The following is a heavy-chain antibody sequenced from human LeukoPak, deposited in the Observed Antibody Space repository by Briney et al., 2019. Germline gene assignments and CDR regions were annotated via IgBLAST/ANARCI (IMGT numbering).Heavy chain of an antibody. D-gene: IGHD3/OR15-3a*01. CDR3: ARENRWTRAFDI. V-gene: IGHV4-59*01. J-gene: IGHJ3*02. CDR1: GGSITPYY. Sequence: PSETLSLTCNVSGGSITPYYWSWIRQPPGKGLEWIGYIYYSGSTNYNPSLKSRVTISVDTSKNQFSLKLSSVTAADTAVYYCARENRWTRAFDIWGQGTMVTVSS. CDR2: IYYSGST.